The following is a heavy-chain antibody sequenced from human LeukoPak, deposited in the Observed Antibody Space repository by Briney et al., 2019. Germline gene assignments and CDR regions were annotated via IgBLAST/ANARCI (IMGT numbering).Heavy chain of an antibody. CDR2: IDNSGST. CDR1: GGSISSYY. CDR3: ARVAPSGYYYMDV. V-gene: IGHV4-4*07. J-gene: IGHJ6*03. D-gene: IGHD6-25*01. Sequence: LETLSLTCTVSGGSISSYYWSWIRQPAGKGLEWIGRIDNSGSTNYNPSLKSRVTISVDKSKNQFSLKVSSVTAADTAVYYCARVAPSGYYYMDVWGKGTTVTVSS.